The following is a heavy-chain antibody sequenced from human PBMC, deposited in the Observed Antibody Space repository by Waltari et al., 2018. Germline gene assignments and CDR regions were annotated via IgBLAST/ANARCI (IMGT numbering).Heavy chain of an antibody. CDR2: INHSGST. D-gene: IGHD6-13*01. CDR1: GGSFSGYY. Sequence: QVQLQQWGAGLLKPSETLSLTCAVYGGSFSGYYWSWIRQPPGKGLEWIGEINHSGSTNYNPSLKSRVTISVDTSKNQFSLKLSSVTAADTAVYYCARGIPGKRDYWGQGTLVTVSS. CDR3: ARGIPGKRDY. J-gene: IGHJ4*02. V-gene: IGHV4-34*01.